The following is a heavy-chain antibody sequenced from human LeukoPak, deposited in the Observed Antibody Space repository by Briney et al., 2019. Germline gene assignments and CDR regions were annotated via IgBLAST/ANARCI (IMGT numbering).Heavy chain of an antibody. Sequence: ASVKVSCKASGYTFTSYYMHWVRQAPGQGLEWMGIINPSGGITSYAQKFRGRVTMTRDMSTSTVYMELSSLRSEDTAVYYCARVGGSAFCSYGYWGKGTLVTVSS. CDR1: GYTFTSYY. CDR2: INPSGGIT. J-gene: IGHJ4*02. D-gene: IGHD2/OR15-2a*01. V-gene: IGHV1-46*01. CDR3: ARVGGSAFCSYGY.